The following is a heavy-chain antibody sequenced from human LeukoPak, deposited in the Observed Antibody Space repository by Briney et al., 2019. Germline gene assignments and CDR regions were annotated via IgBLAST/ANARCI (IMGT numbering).Heavy chain of an antibody. CDR3: ARAPTLYSGYEI. D-gene: IGHD5-12*01. J-gene: IGHJ4*02. CDR1: EGTFSNYG. Sequence: SVKVSCKASEGTFSNYGIGWVRQAPGQGLEWMGGIIPIFGTTNYAQTLQGRVTMTADESTSTAYMELNSLKSEDTAVYYCARAPTLYSGYEIWGQGTLVTVSS. V-gene: IGHV1-69*13. CDR2: IIPIFGTT.